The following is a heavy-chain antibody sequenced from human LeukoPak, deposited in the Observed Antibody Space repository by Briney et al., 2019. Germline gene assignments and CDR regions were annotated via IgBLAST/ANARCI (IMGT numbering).Heavy chain of an antibody. V-gene: IGHV1-2*02. CDR3: ARAKDGSGRGLYYFDY. CDR1: GYTFTGYY. J-gene: IGHJ4*02. Sequence: ASVKVSCKASGYTFTGYYMHWVRQAPGQGLGWMGWINPNSGGTNYAQKFQGRVTMTRDTSISTAYMEPSRLRSDDTAVYYCARAKDGSGRGLYYFDYWGQGTLVTVSS. D-gene: IGHD3-10*01. CDR2: INPNSGGT.